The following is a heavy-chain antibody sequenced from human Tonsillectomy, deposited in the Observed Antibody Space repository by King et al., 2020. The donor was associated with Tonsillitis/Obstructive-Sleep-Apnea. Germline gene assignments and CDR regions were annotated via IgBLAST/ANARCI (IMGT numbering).Heavy chain of an antibody. CDR1: GCSISSYY. CDR3: ARDVVLEDGGDGLDI. CDR2: LHNSGST. J-gene: IGHJ3*02. D-gene: IGHD2-15*01. V-gene: IGHV4-59*01. Sequence: QLQESGPGLVKPSETLSLTCTVSGCSISSYYWSWIRQPPGKGLEWIGYLHNSGSTNYNPSLNSRVTISVDTSKNQFSLKLSSVTAADTAVYYCARDVVLEDGGDGLDIWGQGTMVTVSS.